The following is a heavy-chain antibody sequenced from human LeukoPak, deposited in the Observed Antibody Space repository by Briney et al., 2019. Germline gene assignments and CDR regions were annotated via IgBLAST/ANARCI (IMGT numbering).Heavy chain of an antibody. CDR2: ISVSGDDT. Sequence: GGSLRLSCVGPEFTFSSYPMTWVRQAPGKGLEWVSAISVSGDDTYYADSVKGRFTISRDNSKNTLYLQMNSLRAGDTAVYYCAKYKVAVPGAFDHWGQGTLVTVSS. J-gene: IGHJ5*02. V-gene: IGHV3-23*01. D-gene: IGHD1-1*01. CDR1: EFTFSSYP. CDR3: AKYKVAVPGAFDH.